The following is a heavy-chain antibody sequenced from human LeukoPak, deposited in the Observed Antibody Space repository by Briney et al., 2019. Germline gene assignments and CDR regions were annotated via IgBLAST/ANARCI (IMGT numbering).Heavy chain of an antibody. Sequence: GGSLRLSCAASGFTFSSYSMNWVRQAPGKGLEWVSSISSSSSYIYYADSVKGRFTISRDNAKNSLYLQMNSLRAEDTAAYYCARPYSVQLLSSWFDPWGQGTLVTVSS. V-gene: IGHV3-21*01. CDR2: ISSSSSYI. CDR1: GFTFSSYS. D-gene: IGHD2-2*01. J-gene: IGHJ5*02. CDR3: ARPYSVQLLSSWFDP.